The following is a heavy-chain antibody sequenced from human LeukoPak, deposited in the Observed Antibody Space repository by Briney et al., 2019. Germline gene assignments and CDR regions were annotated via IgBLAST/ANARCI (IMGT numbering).Heavy chain of an antibody. Sequence: SETLSLTCTVSGGSISSGSYYWSWIRQPAGKGLEWIGRIYTSGSTNHNPSLKSRVTISVDTSKNQFSLKLSSVTAADTAVYYCASGSYLFDYWGQGTLVTVSS. CDR3: ASGSYLFDY. D-gene: IGHD1-26*01. CDR1: GGSISSGSYY. V-gene: IGHV4-61*02. CDR2: IYTSGST. J-gene: IGHJ4*02.